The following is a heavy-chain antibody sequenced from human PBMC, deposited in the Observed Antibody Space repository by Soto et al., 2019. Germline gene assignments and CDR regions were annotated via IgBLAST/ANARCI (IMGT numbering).Heavy chain of an antibody. Sequence: QVQLVQSGAEVKKPGSSVKVSCKASGGTFSSYAISWVRQAPGQGLEWMGGIIPIFGTANYAQKFQGRVTITADESTSTAYMELSSLRSEDTAVYYCARFTSARKAATMFRVGGAYYGMDVWGQGTTVTVSS. CDR1: GGTFSSYA. V-gene: IGHV1-69*01. CDR3: ARFTSARKAATMFRVGGAYYGMDV. D-gene: IGHD3-10*01. J-gene: IGHJ6*02. CDR2: IIPIFGTA.